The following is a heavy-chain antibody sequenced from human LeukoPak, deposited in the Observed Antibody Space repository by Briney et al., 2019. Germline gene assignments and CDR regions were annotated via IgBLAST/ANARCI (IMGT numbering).Heavy chain of an antibody. Sequence: GGSLRLSCTVSGFTFSTYAMTWVRQAPGKGLEWVSLIDATGDSTYYADSVKGRFTISRDNSKNTMSLQMNSLRAEDAAVYFCAGRQLWLNYWRPGTPVTVSS. D-gene: IGHD5-18*01. J-gene: IGHJ4*02. CDR3: AGRQLWLNY. V-gene: IGHV3-23*01. CDR1: GFTFSTYA. CDR2: IDATGDST.